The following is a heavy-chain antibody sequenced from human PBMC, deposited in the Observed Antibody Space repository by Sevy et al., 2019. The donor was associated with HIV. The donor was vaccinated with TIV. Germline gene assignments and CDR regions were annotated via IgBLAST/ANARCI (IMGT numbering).Heavy chain of an antibody. CDR1: GFTFISYS. J-gene: IGHJ6*02. CDR3: ASRSEWYGNYYYYYGMDV. V-gene: IGHV3-48*01. D-gene: IGHD6-19*01. CDR2: ISSSSTTT. Sequence: GESLKISCAASGFTFISYSMNWVRQAPGKGLEWVSYISSSSTTTYYADSVQGRFTVSRDNAKNSLYLQMNNLRAEDTAVYYCASRSEWYGNYYYYYGMDVWGQGTTVTVSS.